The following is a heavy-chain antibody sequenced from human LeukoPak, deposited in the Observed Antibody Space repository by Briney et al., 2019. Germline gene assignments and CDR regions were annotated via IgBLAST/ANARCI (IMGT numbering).Heavy chain of an antibody. CDR1: GYTFTSYD. V-gene: IGHV1-8*01. Sequence: GASVKVSCKASGYTFTSYDINWVRQATGQGLEWMGWMNPNSGNTGYAQKFQGRVTMTRNTSISTAHMELSSLRSEDTAVYYCARGGMARYYYDSSGYSFDPWGQGTLVTVSS. D-gene: IGHD3-22*01. J-gene: IGHJ5*02. CDR3: ARGGMARYYYDSSGYSFDP. CDR2: MNPNSGNT.